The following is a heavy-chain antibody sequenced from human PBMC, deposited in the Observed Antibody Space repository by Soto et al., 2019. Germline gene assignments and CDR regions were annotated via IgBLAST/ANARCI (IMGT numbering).Heavy chain of an antibody. J-gene: IGHJ4*02. CDR3: AKREGHYYDSSGRFDY. CDR1: GFTFSSYA. CDR2: ISGSGGST. Sequence: GSLRLSCAASGFTFSSYAMSWVRQAPGKGLEWVSAISGSGGSTYYADSVKGRFTISRDNSKNTLYLQMNSLRAEDTAVYYCAKREGHYYDSSGRFDYWGQGTLVTVAA. D-gene: IGHD3-22*01. V-gene: IGHV3-23*01.